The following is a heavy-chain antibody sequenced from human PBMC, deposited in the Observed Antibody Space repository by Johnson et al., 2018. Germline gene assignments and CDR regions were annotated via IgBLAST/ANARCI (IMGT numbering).Heavy chain of an antibody. V-gene: IGHV3-33*01. Sequence: QVQLVQSGGGVVQPGRSLRLSCAASGFTFSSYGMHWVRQAPGKGLEWVAVIWYDGSNKYYADSVKGRFTISRDNSKNTLYLQMNSLRAEDTDVYYCARDDYYGSETLTGAFDIWGQGTMVTVSS. CDR1: GFTFSSYG. D-gene: IGHD3-10*01. CDR2: IWYDGSNK. CDR3: ARDDYYGSETLTGAFDI. J-gene: IGHJ3*02.